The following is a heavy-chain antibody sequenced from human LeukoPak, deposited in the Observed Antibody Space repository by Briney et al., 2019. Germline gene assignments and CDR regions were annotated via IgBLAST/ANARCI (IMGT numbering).Heavy chain of an antibody. Sequence: AGGSLRLSCAASGFTFSSYEMNWVRQAPGKGLEWVSYISSSGSSIHYADSVKGRFTISRDNSKNTLYLQMNSLRAEDTAVYYCAKGPVSGYYDSSGYSWGQGTLVTVSS. V-gene: IGHV3-48*03. D-gene: IGHD3-22*01. CDR2: ISSSGSSI. J-gene: IGHJ5*02. CDR1: GFTFSSYE. CDR3: AKGPVSGYYDSSGYS.